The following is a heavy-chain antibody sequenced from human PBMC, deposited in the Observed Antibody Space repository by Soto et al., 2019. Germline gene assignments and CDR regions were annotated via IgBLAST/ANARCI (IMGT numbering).Heavy chain of an antibody. D-gene: IGHD6-6*01. CDR1: GYTFTSYD. Sequence: QVQLVQSGAEVKKPGASVKVSCKASGYTFTSYDINWVRQATGQGLEWLGWMNPNSGNTGYAQKFQGRVTMTRNTSIRTAYMELSSLRSEDTAVYYCARRAGIRQLVRWFDPWGQGTLVTVSS. CDR2: MNPNSGNT. V-gene: IGHV1-8*01. J-gene: IGHJ5*02. CDR3: ARRAGIRQLVRWFDP.